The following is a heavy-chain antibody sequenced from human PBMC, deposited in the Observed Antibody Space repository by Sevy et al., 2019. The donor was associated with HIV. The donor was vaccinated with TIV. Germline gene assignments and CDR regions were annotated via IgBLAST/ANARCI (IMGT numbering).Heavy chain of an antibody. CDR2: IFPDDSDT. CDR3: ATSRSRYFDSSGYYIY. V-gene: IGHV5-51*01. J-gene: IGHJ4*02. D-gene: IGHD3-22*01. CDR1: GYSFPSHW. Sequence: GESLKISCQGSGYSFPSHWIGWVRHMPGKGLEWMGIIFPDDSDTRYSPSFQGQVTFSADKSINTAYLQWSSLKASDTAMYYCATSRSRYFDSSGYYIYWGQGTLVTVSS.